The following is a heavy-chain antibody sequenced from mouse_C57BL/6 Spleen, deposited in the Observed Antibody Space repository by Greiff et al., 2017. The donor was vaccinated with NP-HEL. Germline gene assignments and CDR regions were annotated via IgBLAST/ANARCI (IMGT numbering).Heavy chain of an antibody. J-gene: IGHJ4*01. D-gene: IGHD1-1*01. CDR2: ISYDGSN. CDR3: ARGSSYAMDY. CDR1: GYSITSGYY. Sequence: ESGPGLVKPSQSLSLTCSVTGYSITSGYYWNWIRQFPGNKLEWMGYISYDGSNNYNPSLKNRISITRDTSKNQFFLKLNSVTTEDTATYYCARGSSYAMDYWGQGTSVTVSS. V-gene: IGHV3-6*01.